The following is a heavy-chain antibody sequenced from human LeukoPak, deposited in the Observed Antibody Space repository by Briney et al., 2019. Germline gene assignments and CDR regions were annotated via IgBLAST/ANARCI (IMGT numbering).Heavy chain of an antibody. Sequence: SETLSLTCTVSGGSITSYYWSWIRQPPGKGLEWIGYISYSGSTNYNPSLESRVTISVDTSKNQFSLKLSSVTAADTAVYYCAREIYYYDGSGYWTGGYFDYWGQGTLVTVSS. CDR2: ISYSGST. J-gene: IGHJ4*02. D-gene: IGHD3-22*01. CDR3: AREIYYYDGSGYWTGGYFDY. V-gene: IGHV4-59*01. CDR1: GGSITSYY.